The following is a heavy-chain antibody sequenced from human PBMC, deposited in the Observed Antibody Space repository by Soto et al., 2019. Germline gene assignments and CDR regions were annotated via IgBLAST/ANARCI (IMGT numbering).Heavy chain of an antibody. CDR2: ITPFNNNT. CDR3: ASVGDQGYMDV. V-gene: IGHV1-45*02. Sequence: SVKGSCKAAGYTFTYRYLQRGRQDPGQALEWMGWITPFNNNTNHAQKFHDRVTITTDRSLSTAYMELSSLKSEDTAIYFCASVGDQGYMDVWGKGTTVTVSS. J-gene: IGHJ6*03. CDR1: GYTFTYRY.